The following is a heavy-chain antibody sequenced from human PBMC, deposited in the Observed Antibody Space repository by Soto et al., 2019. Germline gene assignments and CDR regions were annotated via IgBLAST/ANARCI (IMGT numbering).Heavy chain of an antibody. J-gene: IGHJ4*02. Sequence: PGESLKISCTASGFTFSSYAMHWVRQAPGKGLEWVAVISYDGSNKYYADSVKGRFTISRDNSKNTLYLQMNSLRAEDTAVYYCARGQGHQWLALDYWGQGTLVTVSS. D-gene: IGHD6-19*01. CDR3: ARGQGHQWLALDY. V-gene: IGHV3-30-3*01. CDR2: ISYDGSNK. CDR1: GFTFSSYA.